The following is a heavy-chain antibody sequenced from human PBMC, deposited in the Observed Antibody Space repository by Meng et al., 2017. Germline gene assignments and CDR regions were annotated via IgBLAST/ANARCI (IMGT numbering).Heavy chain of an antibody. CDR3: ATRGNPYLDC. J-gene: IGHJ4*02. Sequence: QGEVVEAGAEVKKPGASMKVSCNASAHTLSSDGFAWVRQAPGQGLEWMGWINAYNGYTDYAQKFLGRVTLTTDTSTNTGYMELRSLTSDDTAVYYCATRGNPYLDCWGQGTLVTVSS. CDR2: INAYNGYT. V-gene: IGHV1-18*01. CDR1: AHTLSSDG.